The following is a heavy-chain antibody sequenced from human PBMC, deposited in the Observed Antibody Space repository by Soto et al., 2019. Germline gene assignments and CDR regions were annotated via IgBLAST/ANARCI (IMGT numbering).Heavy chain of an antibody. V-gene: IGHV4-34*02. CDR2: INHRGSA. D-gene: IGHD5-12*01. CDR1: GESFIGYY. CDR3: ARTDIVTTNCFDP. J-gene: IGHJ5*02. Sequence: QVHLQQWGAGLLKPSETLSLTCAVYGESFIGYYWTWIRQPPGKGLEWIGEINHRGSANYNPSLKSRVTISVDTSNIQFSLKLSSVTAADTSVYYCARTDIVTTNCFDPWGQGTLVTVSS.